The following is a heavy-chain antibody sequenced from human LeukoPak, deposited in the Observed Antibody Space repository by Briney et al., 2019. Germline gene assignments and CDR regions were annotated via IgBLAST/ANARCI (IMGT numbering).Heavy chain of an antibody. J-gene: IGHJ3*02. CDR1: GGSISSYY. Sequence: SETLSLTCTVSGGSISSYYWSWTRQPPGKGLEWFGSISYSGGTSYNPSLRSRVTISVDTSKNQFSLKLNSVTAADTAVYYCAREVEYYDSSGYRPHAFDIWGQGTVVTVSS. V-gene: IGHV4-39*02. CDR3: AREVEYYDSSGYRPHAFDI. CDR2: ISYSGGT. D-gene: IGHD3-22*01.